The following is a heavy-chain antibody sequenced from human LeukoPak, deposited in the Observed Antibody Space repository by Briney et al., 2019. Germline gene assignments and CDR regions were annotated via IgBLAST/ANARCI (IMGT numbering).Heavy chain of an antibody. CDR1: GGSISSGDYY. V-gene: IGHV4-30-4*01. D-gene: IGHD4-17*01. J-gene: IGHJ3*02. Sequence: SETLSLTCTVSGGSISSGDYYWSWIRQPPGKGLEWIGYIYYSGSTYYNPPLKSRVTISVDTSKNQFSLKLSSVTAADTAVYYCAGMRTTVIGAFDIWGQGTMVTVSS. CDR2: IYYSGST. CDR3: AGMRTTVIGAFDI.